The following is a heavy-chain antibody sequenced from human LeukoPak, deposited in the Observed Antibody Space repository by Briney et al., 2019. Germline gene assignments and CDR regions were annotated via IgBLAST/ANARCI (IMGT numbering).Heavy chain of an antibody. CDR3: ARDPEGVEWELLFYFDY. CDR1: GYTFTGYY. J-gene: IGHJ4*02. Sequence: GASVKVSCKASGYTFTGYYMHWVRQAPGQGLEWMGWINPNSGGTNYAQKFQGRVTMTRDTSISTAYMELSRLRSDNTAAYYCARDPEGVEWELLFYFDYWGQGTLVTVSS. CDR2: INPNSGGT. D-gene: IGHD1-26*01. V-gene: IGHV1-2*02.